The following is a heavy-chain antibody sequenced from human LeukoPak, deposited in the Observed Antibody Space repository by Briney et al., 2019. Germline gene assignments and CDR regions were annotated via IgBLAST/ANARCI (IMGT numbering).Heavy chain of an antibody. CDR2: ISTSGDRT. J-gene: IGHJ4*02. Sequence: PGGSLRLSCAASGFTFSTYAMTWVRLAPGKGLEWVSGISTSGDRTYYADSVKGRFTISRDNSKNTLYLQMNSLRAEDTAEYYCARSAVGTSCCTAVDYWGQGTLVTVSS. V-gene: IGHV3-23*01. CDR1: GFTFSTYA. D-gene: IGHD1-26*01. CDR3: ARSAVGTSCCTAVDY.